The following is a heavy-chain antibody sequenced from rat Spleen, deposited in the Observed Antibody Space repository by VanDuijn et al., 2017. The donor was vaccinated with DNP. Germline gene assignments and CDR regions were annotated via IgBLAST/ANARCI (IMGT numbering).Heavy chain of an antibody. CDR1: GFNLNDYW. V-gene: IGHV4-2*01. CDR2: INTDSSTM. J-gene: IGHJ2*01. D-gene: IGHD1-6*01. Sequence: EVKLVESGGGLVQPGRSLKLSCAASGFNLNDYWMGWVRQAPGKGLEWIGEINTDSSTMNYTPSLNYKFTISRDNAQKNLYLQMSKLGSEETAIYYCARLGWHGWFAYWGQGVMVTVSS. CDR3: ARLGWHGWFAY.